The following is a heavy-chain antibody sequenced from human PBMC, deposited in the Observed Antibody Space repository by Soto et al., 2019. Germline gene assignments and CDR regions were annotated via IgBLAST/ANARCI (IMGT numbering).Heavy chain of an antibody. CDR1: GGTFSSYT. CDR2: IIPIFGTA. CDR3: ARVVGATGFDY. V-gene: IGHV1-69*13. J-gene: IGHJ4*02. D-gene: IGHD1-26*01. Sequence: ASEKVSCKASGGTFSSYTISWVRQAPGQGLEWMGGIIPIFGTANYAQKFQGRVTITADESTSTAYMELSSLRSEDTAVYYCARVVGATGFDYWGQGTLVTVSS.